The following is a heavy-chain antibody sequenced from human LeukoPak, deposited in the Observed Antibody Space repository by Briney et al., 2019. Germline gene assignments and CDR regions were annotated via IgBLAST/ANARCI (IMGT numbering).Heavy chain of an antibody. CDR1: GFTFSSYA. Sequence: PGGSLRLSCAASGFTFSSYAMHWVRQAPGKGLEWMGGFDPEDGETIYAQKFQGRVTMTEDTSTDTAYMELSSLRSEDTAVYYCAVLRLLGHSIYSNPGWFDPWGQGTLVTVSS. CDR3: AVLRLLGHSIYSNPGWFDP. CDR2: FDPEDGET. D-gene: IGHD4-11*01. J-gene: IGHJ5*02. V-gene: IGHV1-24*01.